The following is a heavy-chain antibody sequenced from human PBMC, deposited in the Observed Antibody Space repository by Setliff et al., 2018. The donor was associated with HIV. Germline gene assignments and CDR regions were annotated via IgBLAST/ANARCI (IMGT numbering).Heavy chain of an antibody. V-gene: IGHV3-7*05. CDR1: GFTSSTYW. CDR3: ARVPYSSSWYDYYYYGMDV. CDR2: INEDGSQK. Sequence: GSLRLSCAASGFTSSTYWMSWVRQAPGKGLEWVANINEDGSQKYYVDSVKGRFTISRDNAKKSLYLQMNSLRAEDMAVYYCARVPYSSSWYDYYYYGMDVWGQGTTVTVSS. D-gene: IGHD6-13*01. J-gene: IGHJ6*02.